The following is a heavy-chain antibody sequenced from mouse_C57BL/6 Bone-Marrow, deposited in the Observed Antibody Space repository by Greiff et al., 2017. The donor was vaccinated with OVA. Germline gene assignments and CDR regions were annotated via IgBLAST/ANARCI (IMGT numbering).Heavy chain of an antibody. CDR3: ARWNYYGSSPWFAY. V-gene: IGHV3-8*01. J-gene: IGHJ3*01. D-gene: IGHD1-1*01. CDR1: GYSTTSDY. CDR2: ISYSGST. Sequence: EVKLQESGPGLAKPSQTLSLTCSVTGYSTTSDYWNWIRKLPGNKLEYMGYISYSGSTYYNPSLKSRISITRDTSKNQYYLQLNSVTTEDTATYYCARWNYYGSSPWFAYWGQGTLVTVSA.